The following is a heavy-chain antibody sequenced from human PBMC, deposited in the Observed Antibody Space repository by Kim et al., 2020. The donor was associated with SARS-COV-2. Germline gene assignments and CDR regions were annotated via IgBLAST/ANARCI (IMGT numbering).Heavy chain of an antibody. CDR3: AKDKVYSSGWFDS. CDR2: ISGSAAST. D-gene: IGHD6-19*01. Sequence: GGSLRLSCAASGFTFSDYDMSWVRQAPGKGLEWVSSISGSAASTHYADSMKGRFIISRDNSKNTLYLQITGLRADDTALYYCAKDKVYSSGWFDSWGQGT. CDR1: GFTFSDYD. J-gene: IGHJ5*01. V-gene: IGHV3-23*01.